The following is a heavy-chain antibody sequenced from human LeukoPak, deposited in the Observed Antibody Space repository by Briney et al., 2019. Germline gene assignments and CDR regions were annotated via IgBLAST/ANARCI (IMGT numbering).Heavy chain of an antibody. CDR1: GGSFSGYY. Sequence: SETLSLTCAVYGGSFSGYYWSWIRQPPGKGLEWIGEINHSGSTNYNPSLKSRVTISVDTSKNQFSLKLSSVTAADTAVYYCARGGHVVPAAICYSACAFDIWGQGTVVTVSS. CDR3: ARGGHVVPAAICYSACAFDI. V-gene: IGHV4-34*01. J-gene: IGHJ3*02. CDR2: INHSGST. D-gene: IGHD2-2*02.